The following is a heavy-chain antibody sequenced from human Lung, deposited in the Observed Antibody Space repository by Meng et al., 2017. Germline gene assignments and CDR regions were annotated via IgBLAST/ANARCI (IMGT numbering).Heavy chain of an antibody. V-gene: IGHV4-34*01. J-gene: IGHJ4*02. CDR3: ARGPTTMAHDFDY. Sequence: QVHLHQWCADLSKPSSTPSLLWCVSGGSLGDYYWSWVRSPPGKGLEWIGEINHSGSTNYNPSLEILATISVDTSQNNLSLKLSSVTAADSAVYYCARGPTTMAHDFDYWGQGTLVTVSS. CDR1: GGSLGDYY. CDR2: INHSGST. D-gene: IGHD4-11*01.